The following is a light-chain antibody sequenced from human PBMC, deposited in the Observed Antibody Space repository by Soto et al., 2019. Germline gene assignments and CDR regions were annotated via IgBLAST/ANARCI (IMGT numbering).Light chain of an antibody. CDR2: GAS. CDR3: QQYGSSPRT. V-gene: IGKV3-20*01. J-gene: IGKJ1*01. CDR1: QTVSTNY. Sequence: EIVLTQSPGTLSLSPGERAKISCRASQTVSTNYLAWYQQKPGQAPRLLIYGASKRATGIPDRFSGSGAGTDFTLTISRLEPEDFAVYCCQQYGSSPRTFGQGTKVDIK.